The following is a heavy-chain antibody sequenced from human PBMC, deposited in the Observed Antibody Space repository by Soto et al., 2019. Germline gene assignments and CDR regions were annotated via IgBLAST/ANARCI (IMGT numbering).Heavy chain of an antibody. CDR3: ATYNSYDSYYFDS. V-gene: IGHV3-73*01. J-gene: IGHJ4*02. Sequence: EVQLVESGGGLVQPGGSLKVSCAASGFTFSGSGMHWVRQASGKGLEWIGHIRTKANTYATAYAASVKGRFTISRDDSRSTAYLLMNSLKTEDTAVYYCATYNSYDSYYFDSWGRGILVTVSS. CDR2: IRTKANTYAT. D-gene: IGHD5-12*01. CDR1: GFTFSGSG.